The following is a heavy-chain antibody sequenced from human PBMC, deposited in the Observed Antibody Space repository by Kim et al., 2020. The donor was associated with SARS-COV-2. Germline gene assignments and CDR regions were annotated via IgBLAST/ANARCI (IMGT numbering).Heavy chain of an antibody. Sequence: SETLSLTCTVSGGSISSYYWSWIRQPPGKGLEWIGYIYYSGSTNYNPSLKSRVTISVDTSKNQFSLKLSSVTAAYTAVYYCARCVRYYDILIGYDQYYYYGMDVWGQGTTVTVSS. CDR3: ARCVRYYDILIGYDQYYYYGMDV. CDR2: IYYSGST. V-gene: IGHV4-59*13. CDR1: GGSISSYY. D-gene: IGHD3-9*01. J-gene: IGHJ6*02.